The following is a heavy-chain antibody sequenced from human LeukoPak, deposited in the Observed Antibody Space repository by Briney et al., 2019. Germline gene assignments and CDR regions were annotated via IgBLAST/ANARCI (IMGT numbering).Heavy chain of an antibody. D-gene: IGHD6-13*01. CDR3: ARVAAAAGNNWFDP. Sequence: PSETLSLTCAVSGDSISSGGYAWSWIRQTPGKGLEWIAYIHDSGSTYYNPSLKSRVSISVDTSKNQFSVKLNSVTAADTAVYYCARVAAAAGNNWFDPWGQGTLVTVSS. J-gene: IGHJ5*02. CDR1: GDSISSGGYA. V-gene: IGHV4-30-4*07. CDR2: IHDSGST.